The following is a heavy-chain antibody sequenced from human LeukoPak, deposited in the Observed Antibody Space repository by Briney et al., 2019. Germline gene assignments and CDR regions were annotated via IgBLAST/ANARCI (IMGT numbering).Heavy chain of an antibody. CDR1: GGSTSNY. D-gene: IGHD4-23*01. Sequence: SETLSLTCTVSGGSTSNYWSWIRQPPGKGLEWIGYIYYTGSTNYNPSLKSRVTISVDTSKNHFSLNLTSVTAADTAVYYCARRSGVVTRGSAGYWFDPWGQGTLVTVSS. J-gene: IGHJ5*02. CDR2: IYYTGST. CDR3: ARRSGVVTRGSAGYWFDP. V-gene: IGHV4-59*08.